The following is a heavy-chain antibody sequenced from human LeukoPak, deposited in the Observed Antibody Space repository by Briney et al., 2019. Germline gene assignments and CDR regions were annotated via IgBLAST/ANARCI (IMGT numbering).Heavy chain of an antibody. J-gene: IGHJ5*02. V-gene: IGHV4-34*01. Sequence: SETLSLTCAVYGGSFSGYYWSWIRQPPGKGMEWNGEINTSGRTNYNPSLKSRVTISVEPSKKQFTLKLGAVTAADTAVYYCARVRVTMVRGVKPTMFDPWGQGTLVTVSS. D-gene: IGHD3-10*01. CDR1: GGSFSGYY. CDR2: INTSGRT. CDR3: ARVRVTMVRGVKPTMFDP.